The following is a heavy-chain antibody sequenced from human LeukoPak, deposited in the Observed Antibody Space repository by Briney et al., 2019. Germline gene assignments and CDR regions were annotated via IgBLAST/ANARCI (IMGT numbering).Heavy chain of an antibody. J-gene: IGHJ6*02. CDR3: ASSAVTTPIYYYYYGMDV. D-gene: IGHD4-17*01. CDR2: IIPIFGTA. CDR1: GYTFTSYY. V-gene: IGHV1-69*13. Sequence: SVKVSCKASGYTFTSYYMHWVRQAPGQGLEWMGGIIPIFGTANYAQKFQGRVTITADESTSTAYMELSSLRSEDTAVYYCASSAVTTPIYYYYYGMDVWGQGTTVTVSS.